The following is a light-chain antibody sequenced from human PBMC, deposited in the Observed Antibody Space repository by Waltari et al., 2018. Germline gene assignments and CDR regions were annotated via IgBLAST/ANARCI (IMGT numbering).Light chain of an antibody. CDR1: QSVGKY. J-gene: IGKJ1*01. CDR2: GAS. Sequence: IVLKQSPGTLSLSPGERATLSCRASQSVGKYLAWYQQKPGQAPRLLIYGASSRAAGIPDRFSGSGSGTDFSLTISSLEPEDFAVYYCQHHVRLPATFGQGTKVE. V-gene: IGKV3-20*01. CDR3: QHHVRLPAT.